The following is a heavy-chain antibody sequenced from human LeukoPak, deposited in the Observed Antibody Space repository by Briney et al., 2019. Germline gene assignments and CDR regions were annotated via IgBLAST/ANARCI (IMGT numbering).Heavy chain of an antibody. D-gene: IGHD5-24*01. Sequence: KPSETLSLTCTVSGGSISSYYWSWIRQPPGKGLEWIGYTYYSGSANYNPSLKSRVTVSVDTSKNQLSLRLSSVTAADTAVYYCARGGSRDGYNRPLDHWGQGTLVTVSS. CDR1: GGSISSYY. CDR3: ARGGSRDGYNRPLDH. J-gene: IGHJ4*02. CDR2: TYYSGSA. V-gene: IGHV4-59*01.